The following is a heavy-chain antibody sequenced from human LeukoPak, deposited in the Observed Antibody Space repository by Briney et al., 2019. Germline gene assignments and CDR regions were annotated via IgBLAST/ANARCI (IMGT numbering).Heavy chain of an antibody. CDR3: ARTGGIVVVPAAKGNDY. CDR1: GFTFSSYA. CDR2: ISSRGGST. J-gene: IGHJ4*02. Sequence: GGSLRLSCAASGFTFSSYAMSWVRQAPGKGLEWVSPISSRGGSTYYADSVKGRFTISRDNSKNTLYLQMDSLRAEDTAVYYCARTGGIVVVPAAKGNDYWGQGTLVTVSS. V-gene: IGHV3-23*01. D-gene: IGHD2-2*01.